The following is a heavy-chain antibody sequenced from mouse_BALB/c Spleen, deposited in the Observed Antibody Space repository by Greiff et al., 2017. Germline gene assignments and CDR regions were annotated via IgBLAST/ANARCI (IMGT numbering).Heavy chain of an antibody. CDR1: GYSFTGYY. D-gene: IGHD1-1*01. CDR2: INPYNGAT. J-gene: IGHJ3*01. V-gene: IGHV1-31*01. CDR3: ARGDYYGSSYSAWFAY. Sequence: VQLQQSGPELVKPGASVKISCKASGYSFTGYYMHWVKQSHVKSLEWIGRINPYNGATSYNQNFKDKASLTVDKSSSTAYMELHSLTSEDSAVYYCARGDYYGSSYSAWFAYWGQGTLVTVSA.